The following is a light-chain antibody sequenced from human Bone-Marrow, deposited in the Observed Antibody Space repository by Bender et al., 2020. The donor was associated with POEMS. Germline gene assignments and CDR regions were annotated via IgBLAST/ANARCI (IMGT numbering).Light chain of an antibody. CDR1: NIGSPP. CDR2: DDS. Sequence: SYVVTQPPSVSVASGQTASITCGGNNIGSPPVHWYQQKAGPATLLVVHDDSDRPSGIPARFSGSNSGNSATLTITRVQVGDEADYYCQVWDIDSYHWVFGGGTKLTVL. V-gene: IGLV3-21*02. CDR3: QVWDIDSYHWV. J-gene: IGLJ3*02.